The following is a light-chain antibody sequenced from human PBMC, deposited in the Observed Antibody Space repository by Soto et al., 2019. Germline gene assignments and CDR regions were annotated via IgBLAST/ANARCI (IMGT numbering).Light chain of an antibody. CDR2: GAS. V-gene: IGKV3-20*01. CDR3: QQFGTSPPAFT. J-gene: IGKJ2*01. CDR1: QTIANKY. Sequence: ESMLTQSPGTLSLSPGDRATLFCRTSQTIANKYLTWYQQKPGQAPRLLIYGASIRATGVPDRFTGSGSGTGFTLTISRLEPEDCAVYYCQQFGTSPPAFTFGQGTKLEI.